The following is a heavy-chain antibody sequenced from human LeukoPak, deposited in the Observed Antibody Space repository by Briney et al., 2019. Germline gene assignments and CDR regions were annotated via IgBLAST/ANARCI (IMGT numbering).Heavy chain of an antibody. V-gene: IGHV4-4*02. CDR1: GVSISTSEW. J-gene: IGHJ4*02. CDR2: IHRDGRT. D-gene: IGHD3-9*01. Sequence: PSGTLSLTCAVSGVSISTSEWWIWVRQPPGQGLEWIGEIHRDGRTRHNPSLTSRVTMSMDYSKNQFSLNVRFVTAADTAIYYCGKTDIYFNPIDYWGPGSLVTVSS. CDR3: GKTDIYFNPIDY.